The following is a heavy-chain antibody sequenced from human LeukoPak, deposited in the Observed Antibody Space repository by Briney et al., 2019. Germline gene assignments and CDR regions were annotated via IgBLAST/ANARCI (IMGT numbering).Heavy chain of an antibody. V-gene: IGHV1-69*13. CDR3: ARVNAVTATLGAFDI. D-gene: IGHD2-21*02. J-gene: IGHJ3*02. Sequence: ASVKVSCKASGGTFSSYAISWVRQAPGQGLEWMGGIIPIFGTANYAQKFQGRVTITADESTSTAYMELSSLRSEDTAEYYCARVNAVTATLGAFDIWGQGTMVTVSS. CDR2: IIPIFGTA. CDR1: GGTFSSYA.